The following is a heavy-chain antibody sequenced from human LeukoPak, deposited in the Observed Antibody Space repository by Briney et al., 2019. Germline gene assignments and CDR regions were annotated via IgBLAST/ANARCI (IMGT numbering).Heavy chain of an antibody. Sequence: SETLSLTCTVSGVSISGTNNFWGWIRQPPGKGLEWIGSMHYSGTTYYIPSLKSRVTISVDTSKNQLTLKLSSVTAADTAVYYCARHEEEDGYNAKTFDYWGQGTLVTVSS. CDR2: MHYSGTT. J-gene: IGHJ4*02. CDR3: ARHEEEDGYNAKTFDY. D-gene: IGHD5-24*01. V-gene: IGHV4-39*01. CDR1: GVSISGTNNF.